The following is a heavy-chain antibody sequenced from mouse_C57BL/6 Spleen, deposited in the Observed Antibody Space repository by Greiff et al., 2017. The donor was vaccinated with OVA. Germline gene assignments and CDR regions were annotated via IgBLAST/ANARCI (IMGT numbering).Heavy chain of an antibody. CDR3: ATIYYGNYEAMDY. D-gene: IGHD2-1*01. Sequence: VQLQQSGAELAKPGASVKLSCKASGYTFTSYWMHWVKQRPGQGLEWIGYINPSSGYTKYNQKFKDKATLTADKSSSTAYMQLSSLTYEDSAVYYCATIYYGNYEAMDYWGQGTTLTVSS. V-gene: IGHV1-7*01. CDR1: GYTFTSYW. J-gene: IGHJ4*01. CDR2: INPSSGYT.